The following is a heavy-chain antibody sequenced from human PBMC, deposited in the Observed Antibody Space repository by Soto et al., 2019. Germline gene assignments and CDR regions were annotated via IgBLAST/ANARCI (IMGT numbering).Heavy chain of an antibody. CDR2: IIPIFGTA. Sequence: ASVKVSCKASGGTFSSYAISWVRQAPGQGLEWMGGIIPIFGTANYAQKFQGRVTITTDKSTSTAYMELSSLRSEDTAVYYCAGGDKAPYYFDYWGQGTLVTVSS. V-gene: IGHV1-69*05. CDR1: GGTFSSYA. J-gene: IGHJ4*02. D-gene: IGHD2-21*01. CDR3: AGGDKAPYYFDY.